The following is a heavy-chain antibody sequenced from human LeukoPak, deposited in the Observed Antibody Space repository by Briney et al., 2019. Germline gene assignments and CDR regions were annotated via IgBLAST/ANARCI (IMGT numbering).Heavy chain of an antibody. V-gene: IGHV4-34*01. Sequence: PSETLSLTCAVYGGSFSGYYWSWIRQPPGKGLEWIGEINHSGSTNYNPSLKSRVTISVDTSKNQFSLKLSSVTAADTAVYYCARGAPGWLLLSDYWGQGTLVTVSS. J-gene: IGHJ4*02. CDR1: GGSFSGYY. CDR3: ARGAPGWLLLSDY. CDR2: INHSGST. D-gene: IGHD3-22*01.